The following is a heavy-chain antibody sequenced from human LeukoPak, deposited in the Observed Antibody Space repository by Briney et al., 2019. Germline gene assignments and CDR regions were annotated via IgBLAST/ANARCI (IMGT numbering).Heavy chain of an antibody. V-gene: IGHV3-23*01. CDR3: ARDPNGDYIGAFDM. Sequence: GGSLRLSCTASGFTSSAYAMMWVRQAPGKGPEWVSAIRGGGGSAFYADSVKGRFTISRDNSKYTLFLQMNSLRAEDTAVYYCARDPNGDYIGAFDMWGPGTMVTVSS. D-gene: IGHD4-17*01. CDR1: GFTSSAYA. J-gene: IGHJ3*02. CDR2: IRGGGGSA.